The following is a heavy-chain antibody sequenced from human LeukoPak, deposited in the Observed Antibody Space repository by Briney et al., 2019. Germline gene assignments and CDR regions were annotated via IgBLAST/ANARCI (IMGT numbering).Heavy chain of an antibody. CDR2: ITSSSSYI. J-gene: IGHJ6*03. CDR3: AKDRRYGSSYYYYMDV. CDR1: GFTFSSYS. D-gene: IGHD6-6*01. Sequence: GGSLRLSCAASGFTFSSYSMNWVRQAPGKGLEWVSSITSSSSYIYHADSVKGRFTISRDNAKNSLYLQMNSLRAEDTAVYYCAKDRRYGSSYYYYMDVWGKGTTVTVSS. V-gene: IGHV3-21*04.